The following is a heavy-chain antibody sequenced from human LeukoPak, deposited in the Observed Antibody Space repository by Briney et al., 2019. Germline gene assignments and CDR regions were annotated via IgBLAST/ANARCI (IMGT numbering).Heavy chain of an antibody. V-gene: IGHV3-30*02. CDR2: IRYDGSNK. J-gene: IGHJ4*02. D-gene: IGHD4-11*01. CDR1: GFTFSSYG. CDR3: AKTESNSNPLDY. Sequence: GGSLRLSCAASGFTFSSYGMHWVRQAPGKGLEWVAFIRYDGSNKYYADSVKGRFTISRDNSKNTLYLQMNSLRAEDTAVYYCAKTESNSNPLDYWGQGTLVTVSS.